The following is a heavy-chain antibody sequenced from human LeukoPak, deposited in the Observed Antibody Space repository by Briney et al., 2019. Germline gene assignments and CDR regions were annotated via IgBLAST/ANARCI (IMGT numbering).Heavy chain of an antibody. CDR2: IDTDGGT. CDR3: ARRRYGLGSYSDAFDI. V-gene: IGHV3-13*04. J-gene: IGHJ3*02. D-gene: IGHD3-10*01. CDR1: GFTFISYD. Sequence: GGSLRLSCAASGFTFISYDMHWVRQPTGKGLEWVSGIDTDGGTYYSGSVKGRFTISREKAKNNLVLQKNNRRAGDTAVYYCARRRYGLGSYSDAFDIWGQGTMVTVSS.